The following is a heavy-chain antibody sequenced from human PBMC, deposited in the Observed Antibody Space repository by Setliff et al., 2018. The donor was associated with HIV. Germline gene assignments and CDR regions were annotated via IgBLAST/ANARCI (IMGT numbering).Heavy chain of an antibody. CDR1: GGSFSSSY. J-gene: IGHJ4*02. CDR3: ARTRGYTYGYIDS. Sequence: PSETLSLTCAVSGGSFSSSYWGWIRQPPGKGLEWIGSIYYSGSTYYNPSLKSRVTISVDTSKNQFSLKLNSVTAADTAVYYCARTRGYTYGYIDSWAQGTLVTVSS. V-gene: IGHV4-39*01. D-gene: IGHD5-18*01. CDR2: IYYSGST.